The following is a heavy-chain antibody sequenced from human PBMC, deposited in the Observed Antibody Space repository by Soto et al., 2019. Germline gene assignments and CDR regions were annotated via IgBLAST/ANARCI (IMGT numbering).Heavy chain of an antibody. J-gene: IGHJ4*02. Sequence: TSETLSLTCTVSGGSVTSGNYYWSWIRQPPGKGLEWIGHIYYSGSTNYNPSLKSRVTISVDASKNQFSLTLSSVTAADTAIYYCARGTVVTPFVDYWGQGTLVTVSS. CDR3: ARGTVVTPFVDY. V-gene: IGHV4-61*01. CDR2: IYYSGST. D-gene: IGHD2-21*02. CDR1: GGSVTSGNYY.